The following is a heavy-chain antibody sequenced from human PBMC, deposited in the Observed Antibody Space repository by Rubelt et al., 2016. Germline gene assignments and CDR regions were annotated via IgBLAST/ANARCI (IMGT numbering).Heavy chain of an antibody. CDR2: IYYSGRT. CDR1: GGSISSYY. J-gene: IGHJ5*02. CDR3: ARSPIEQWLVQNWFDP. V-gene: IGHV4-59*01. Sequence: QVQLQESGPGLVKPSETLSLTCTVSGGSISSYYWSWIRQPPGKGLEWIGYIYYSGRTNYNPSLKSRVTISVDMSKNQFSLKLSSVTAADTAVYYCARSPIEQWLVQNWFDPWGQGTLVTVSS. D-gene: IGHD6-19*01.